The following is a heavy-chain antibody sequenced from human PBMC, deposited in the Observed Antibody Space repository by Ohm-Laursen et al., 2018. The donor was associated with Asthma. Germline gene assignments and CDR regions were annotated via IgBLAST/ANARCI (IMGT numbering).Heavy chain of an antibody. V-gene: IGHV3-11*05. CDR3: ARASGGYYIDY. D-gene: IGHD1-26*01. Sequence: SLRLSCSASGFTFSDYYMSWIRQAPGKGLEWVSYISSSSSYTNYADSVKGRFTLSRDNAKNSLYLQMNSLRAEDTAVYYCARASGGYYIDYWGQGTLVTVSS. CDR1: GFTFSDYY. CDR2: ISSSSSYT. J-gene: IGHJ4*02.